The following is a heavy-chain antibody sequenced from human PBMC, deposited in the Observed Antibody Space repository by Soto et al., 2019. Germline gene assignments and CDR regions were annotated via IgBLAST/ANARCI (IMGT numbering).Heavy chain of an antibody. CDR1: GGSISSGDYY. CDR3: ARSRAYYYDSSGLLFDY. CDR2: IYYSGST. Sequence: SETLSLTCTVSGGSISSGDYYWTWIRQPPGKGLEWIGYIYYSGSTYYNPSLKSRVTISVDTSKNQFSLKLSSVTAADTAVYYCARSRAYYYDSSGLLFDYWGQGTLVTVS. V-gene: IGHV4-30-4*01. J-gene: IGHJ4*02. D-gene: IGHD3-22*01.